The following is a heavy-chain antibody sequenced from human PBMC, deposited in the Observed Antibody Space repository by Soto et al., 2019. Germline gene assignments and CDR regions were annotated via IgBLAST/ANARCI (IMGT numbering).Heavy chain of an antibody. CDR2: INQDGSEK. V-gene: IGHV3-7*05. CDR3: ARDGSTSWYSYDNHGMDV. Sequence: EVQLVESGGGLVQPGGSLRLSCGASGFTFRTYWLSWVRQVPGKGLEWVANINQDGSEKNYVDSVKGRFTISRDNAKNSLYLPMSSLRAEDTALYYCARDGSTSWYSYDNHGMDVWCQGTRVTVSS. D-gene: IGHD5-18*01. CDR1: GFTFRTYW. J-gene: IGHJ6*02.